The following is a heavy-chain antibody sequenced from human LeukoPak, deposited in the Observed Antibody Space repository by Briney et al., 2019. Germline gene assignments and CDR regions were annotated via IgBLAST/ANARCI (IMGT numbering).Heavy chain of an antibody. D-gene: IGHD1-14*01. CDR2: IGSAGNDI. Sequence: GGSLRPSCVASGFTFRTYEMNWVRQAPGKGMEWISYIGSAGNDIYYADSVKGRFTISRDNAKNSLYLQMSSLRAEDTAVYYCARDARFSPGVYFDSWGQGTLVTVSS. J-gene: IGHJ4*02. CDR1: GFTFRTYE. CDR3: ARDARFSPGVYFDS. V-gene: IGHV3-48*03.